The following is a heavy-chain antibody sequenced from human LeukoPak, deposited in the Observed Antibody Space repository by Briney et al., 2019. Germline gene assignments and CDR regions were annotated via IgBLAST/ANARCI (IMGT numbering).Heavy chain of an antibody. Sequence: PGGSLRLSCAASGFTFNSYAMHWVRQAPGKGLEWVAVISNDGSNKYYADSVKGRFTISRDNSKNTLYLQMNSLRGEDTAVYYCVREWWWDIVVVPAAKAQDGMDVWGQGTTVTVSS. CDR1: GFTFNSYA. V-gene: IGHV3-30-3*01. CDR2: ISNDGSNK. D-gene: IGHD2-2*01. CDR3: VREWWWDIVVVPAAKAQDGMDV. J-gene: IGHJ6*02.